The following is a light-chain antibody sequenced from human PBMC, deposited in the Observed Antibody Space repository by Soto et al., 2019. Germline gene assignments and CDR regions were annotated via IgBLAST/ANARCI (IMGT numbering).Light chain of an antibody. CDR1: QSVSSNY. V-gene: IGKV3-20*01. Sequence: EIVLTQSPGTLSLSPGERATLSCRASQSVSSNYLAWYQQKPGQAPRLLIYGASSSATGIPDRVSGSGSGTDFTLTISRLEPEDFAVYYCQQYGSSSGYTFGQGTKLEIK. J-gene: IGKJ2*01. CDR3: QQYGSSSGYT. CDR2: GAS.